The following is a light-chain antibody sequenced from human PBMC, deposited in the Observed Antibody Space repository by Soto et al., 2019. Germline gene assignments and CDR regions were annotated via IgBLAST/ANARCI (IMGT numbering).Light chain of an antibody. J-gene: IGKJ4*02. Sequence: DIVMTQSPDSLAVSLGERATINCKSSQSVFFSAKSENCVAWYQQRPGQPPKLLIYWASTRESGVPDRFSGGGSGTDFTLTISSLQAEDVAVYYCQQYLILPLTFGGGTKVEL. V-gene: IGKV4-1*01. CDR2: WAS. CDR1: QSVFFSAKSENC. CDR3: QQYLILPLT.